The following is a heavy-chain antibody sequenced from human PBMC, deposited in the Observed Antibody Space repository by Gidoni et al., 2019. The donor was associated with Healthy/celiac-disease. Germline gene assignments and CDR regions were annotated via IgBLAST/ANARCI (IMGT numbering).Heavy chain of an antibody. J-gene: IGHJ6*02. CDR3: AKEYCSSTSCYAGGYYYYGMDV. D-gene: IGHD2-2*01. CDR2: ISYDGSNK. V-gene: IGHV3-30*18. Sequence: QVQLVESGGGVVQPGRSLRLSCAASGFTFISYGLHWVRQAPGKGLEWVAVISYDGSNKYYADSVKGRFTISRDNSKNTLYLQMNSLRAEDTAVYYCAKEYCSSTSCYAGGYYYYGMDVWGQGTTVTVSS. CDR1: GFTFISYG.